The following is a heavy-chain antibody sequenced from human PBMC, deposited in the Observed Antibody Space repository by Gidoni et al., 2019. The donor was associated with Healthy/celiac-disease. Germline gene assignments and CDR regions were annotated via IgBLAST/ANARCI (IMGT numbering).Heavy chain of an antibody. D-gene: IGHD3-16*02. Sequence: ESGPGLVKPSETLSLTCAVSGGSISGYFWSWIRQPPGKGLEWIGYIFYTGSTNYNPSLKRRVTISRDTSKNQFSLKLSSVTAADTAVYYCAKLKGTYRYDPFDIWGQGTMVTVSS. CDR2: IFYTGST. CDR1: GGSISGYF. J-gene: IGHJ3*02. CDR3: AKLKGTYRYDPFDI. V-gene: IGHV4-59*01.